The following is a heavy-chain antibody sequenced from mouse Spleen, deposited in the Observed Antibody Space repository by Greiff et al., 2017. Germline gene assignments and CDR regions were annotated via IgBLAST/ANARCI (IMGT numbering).Heavy chain of an antibody. D-gene: IGHD1-2*01. V-gene: IGHV1-4*01. CDR3: ANYGYYY. CDR2: INPSSGYT. Sequence: VKVVESGAELARPGASVKMSCKASGYTFTSYTMHWVKQRPGQGLEWIGYINPSSGYTNYNQKFKDKATLTADKSSSTAYMQLSSLTSEDSAVYYCANYGYYYWGQGTTLTVSS. CDR1: GYTFTSYT. J-gene: IGHJ2*01.